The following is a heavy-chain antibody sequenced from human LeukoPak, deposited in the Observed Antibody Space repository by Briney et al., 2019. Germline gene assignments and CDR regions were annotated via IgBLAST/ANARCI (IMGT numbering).Heavy chain of an antibody. Sequence: ASVKVSCKTSGYTFTSYGISWVRQAPGQGLEWMGGIIPIFGTANYAQKFQGRVTITADESTSTAYMELSSLRSEDTAVYYCARAPPYDSSGPNLPNGGSGRSDAFDIWGQGTMVTVSS. CDR2: IIPIFGTA. CDR1: GYTFTSYG. CDR3: ARAPPYDSSGPNLPNGGSGRSDAFDI. V-gene: IGHV1-69*13. D-gene: IGHD3-22*01. J-gene: IGHJ3*02.